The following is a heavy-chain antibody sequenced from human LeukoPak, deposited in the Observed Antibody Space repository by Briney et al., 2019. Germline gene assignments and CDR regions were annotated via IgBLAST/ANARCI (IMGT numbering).Heavy chain of an antibody. J-gene: IGHJ3*02. D-gene: IGHD3-22*01. Sequence: GGSLRLSCAASGFTFSSYSMNWVRQAPGKGLEWVSSISSSSSYIYYADSVKGRFTISRDNAKNSLYLQMNSLRAEDTAVYYCARDMRDAGITMIVVGAFDIWGQGTMVTVPS. CDR1: GFTFSSYS. V-gene: IGHV3-21*01. CDR3: ARDMRDAGITMIVVGAFDI. CDR2: ISSSSSYI.